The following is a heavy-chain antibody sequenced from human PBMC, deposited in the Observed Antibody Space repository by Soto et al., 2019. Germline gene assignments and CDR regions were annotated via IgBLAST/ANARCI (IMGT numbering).Heavy chain of an antibody. V-gene: IGHV3-9*01. CDR3: AKDKYGDRRTFDI. CDR2: ISWNSGSI. CDR1: GFTVDDYA. J-gene: IGHJ3*02. D-gene: IGHD4-17*01. Sequence: EVQLVESGGGLVQPGRSLRLSCAASGFTVDDYAMHWVRQAPGKGLEWVSGISWNSGSIGYADSVKGRFTIYRENAKNSLYLQMNSLRAEDTALYYCAKDKYGDRRTFDIWGQGTMGTVS.